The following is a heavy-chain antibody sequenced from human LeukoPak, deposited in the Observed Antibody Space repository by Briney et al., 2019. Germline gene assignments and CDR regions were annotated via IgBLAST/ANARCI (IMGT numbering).Heavy chain of an antibody. V-gene: IGHV4-59*01. CDR1: GGSISSYY. J-gene: IGHJ5*02. CDR3: ARASPEYSSSWIPGWRPGTSAVGPNWFDP. Sequence: SETLSLTCTVSGGSISSYYWSWIRQPPGKGLEWIGYIYYSGRTNYNPSLKSRVTISVDTSKNQFSLKVSAVTAADTAVSYCARASPEYSSSWIPGWRPGTSAVGPNWFDPWGQGTLATVSS. CDR2: IYYSGRT. D-gene: IGHD6-13*01.